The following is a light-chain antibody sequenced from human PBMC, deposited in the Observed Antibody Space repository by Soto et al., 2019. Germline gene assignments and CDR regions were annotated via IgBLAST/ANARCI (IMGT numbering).Light chain of an antibody. CDR1: QSVSSNY. V-gene: IGKV3-20*01. CDR2: GAS. CDR3: QQYGSSPYT. Sequence: EIVLTQSPGTLSLSPGERATLSCRASQSVSSNYLAWYQQKPGQTPRLLIYGASSRATGIPDGFSGSASGTDFTLTISRLEPEDFAVYYCQQYGSSPYTFGQGTKLEIK. J-gene: IGKJ2*01.